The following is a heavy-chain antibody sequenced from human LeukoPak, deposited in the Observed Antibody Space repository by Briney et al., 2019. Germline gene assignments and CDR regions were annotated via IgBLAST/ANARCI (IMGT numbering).Heavy chain of an antibody. D-gene: IGHD3-3*01. J-gene: IGHJ3*02. V-gene: IGHV3-21*01. Sequence: GGSLRLSCAASGFTFSSYAMHWVRQAPGKGLEWVSSISSSSCYIYYADSVKGRFTISRDNAKNSLYLQMNSLRAEDTAVYYCARARAEDYDFWSGYYRDAFDIWGQGTMVTVSS. CDR2: ISSSSCYI. CDR3: ARARAEDYDFWSGYYRDAFDI. CDR1: GFTFSSYA.